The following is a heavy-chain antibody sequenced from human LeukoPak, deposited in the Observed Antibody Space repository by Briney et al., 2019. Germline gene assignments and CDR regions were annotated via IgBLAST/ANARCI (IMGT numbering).Heavy chain of an antibody. CDR3: ARGYSTYGYAFDI. V-gene: IGHV3-21*01. Sequence: GGSLRLSCGASGFTFSSYPMNWVRQAPGKGLEWVSSISSSSSYIYYADAVEGRVTISRDNAKNSLYLQMNSLRAEDTAVYYCARGYSTYGYAFDIWGQGTMVTVSS. D-gene: IGHD4-11*01. J-gene: IGHJ3*02. CDR2: ISSSSSYI. CDR1: GFTFSSYP.